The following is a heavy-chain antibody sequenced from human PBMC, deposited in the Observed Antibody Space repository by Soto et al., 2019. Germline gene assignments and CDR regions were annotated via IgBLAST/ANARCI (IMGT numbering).Heavy chain of an antibody. CDR3: ARITIFAGSMDV. Sequence: QVQLVQSGAEVKKPGASVKVSCKASGYSFPSYGITWVRQAPGQGLEWRGRISASNGNTNYAQKLQGRVTMTTDTSTRMAYMELRSLRSDDTAVYYCARITIFAGSMDVWGQGTTVTVSS. CDR2: ISASNGNT. V-gene: IGHV1-18*01. J-gene: IGHJ6*02. CDR1: GYSFPSYG. D-gene: IGHD3-3*01.